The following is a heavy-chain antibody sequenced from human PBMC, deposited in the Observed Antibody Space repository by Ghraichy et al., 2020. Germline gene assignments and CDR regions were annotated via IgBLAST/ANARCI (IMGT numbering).Heavy chain of an antibody. J-gene: IGHJ4*02. Sequence: SETLSLTCTVSGGSISSSSYYWGWIRQPPGKGLEWVGSIYYSGSTYYNPSLKSRVTISVDTSKNQFSLNLSSVTAADTAVYYCARPYSVSYYSIPYYWGQGTLVTVSS. CDR1: GGSISSSSYY. D-gene: IGHD1-26*01. CDR2: IYYSGST. V-gene: IGHV4-39*01. CDR3: ARPYSVSYYSIPYY.